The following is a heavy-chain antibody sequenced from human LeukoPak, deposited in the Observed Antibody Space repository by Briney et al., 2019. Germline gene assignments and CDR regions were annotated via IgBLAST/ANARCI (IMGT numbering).Heavy chain of an antibody. CDR2: INPNSGGT. CDR1: GYTFTSYG. V-gene: IGHV1-2*02. Sequence: ASVKVSCKASGYTFTSYGISWVRQAPGQGLEWMGWINPNSGGTNYAQKFQGRVTMTRDTSISTAYMELSRLRSDDTAVYYCARGLSSSSGPVYYFDYWGQGTLVTVSS. J-gene: IGHJ4*02. D-gene: IGHD3-10*01. CDR3: ARGLSSSSGPVYYFDY.